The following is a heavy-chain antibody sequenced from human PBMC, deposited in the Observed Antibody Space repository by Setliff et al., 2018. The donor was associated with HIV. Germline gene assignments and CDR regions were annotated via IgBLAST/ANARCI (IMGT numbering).Heavy chain of an antibody. CDR1: GYTFSSYG. D-gene: IGHD6-19*01. J-gene: IGHJ3*01. V-gene: IGHV1-18*01. Sequence: GASVKVSCKASGYTFSSYGISGVRQAPGQGLEWMGWISGYNGNTKYVQKLQGRVTMTTDTSTRTVYMELRSLRHDDTAEYFCARVPYRSAWFSGGHDAFDVWGQGTMVTVSS. CDR3: ARVPYRSAWFSGGHDAFDV. CDR2: ISGYNGNT.